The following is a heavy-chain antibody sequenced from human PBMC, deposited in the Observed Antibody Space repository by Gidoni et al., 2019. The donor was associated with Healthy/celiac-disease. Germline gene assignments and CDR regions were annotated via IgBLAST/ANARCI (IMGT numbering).Heavy chain of an antibody. J-gene: IGHJ4*02. CDR3: AKLYCSSTSCYDIDY. CDR1: GFTFSSYA. D-gene: IGHD2-2*01. V-gene: IGHV3-23*01. Sequence: EVQLLESGGGLVQPGGSLRLSCAASGFTFSSYAMSWVRQAPGKWLEWGSAISGSGGSTYYADSVKGRFTISRDNSKNTLYLQMNSLRAEDTAVYYCAKLYCSSTSCYDIDYWGQGTLVTVSS. CDR2: ISGSGGST.